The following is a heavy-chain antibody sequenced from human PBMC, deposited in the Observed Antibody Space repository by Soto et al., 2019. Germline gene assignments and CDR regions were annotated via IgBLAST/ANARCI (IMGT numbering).Heavy chain of an antibody. CDR2: INPNSGVT. D-gene: IGHD1-1*01. J-gene: IGHJ6*01. V-gene: IGHV1-2*02. Sequence: QVQLVQSGAEVKKSGASVKVSCKASGYTFSGYYMHWVRQAPGQGLEWMGWINPNSGVTNYAQNFQGRVSMTRDTSISTAYMELSRLRHDDTAVYYCARAFRNWYGMDVWGQGTTVTVSS. CDR3: ARAFRNWYGMDV. CDR1: GYTFSGYY.